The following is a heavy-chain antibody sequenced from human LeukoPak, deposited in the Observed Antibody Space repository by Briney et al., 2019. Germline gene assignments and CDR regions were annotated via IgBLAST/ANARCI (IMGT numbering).Heavy chain of an antibody. CDR1: GASVGDYY. Sequence: SETLSLTCGVSGASVGDYYWNWLRQSPGKGQEWIGEIHHSGSTNYNPSLKSRVTISVDTSKNQFSLKLSSVTAADTAVYYCARTTITIFGVVIDLFDYWGQGTLITVSS. CDR3: ARTTITIFGVVIDLFDY. J-gene: IGHJ4*02. V-gene: IGHV4-34*01. CDR2: IHHSGST. D-gene: IGHD3-3*01.